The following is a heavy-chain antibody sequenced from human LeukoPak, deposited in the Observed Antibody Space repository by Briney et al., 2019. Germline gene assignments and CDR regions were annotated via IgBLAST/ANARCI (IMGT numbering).Heavy chain of an antibody. V-gene: IGHV1-2*02. CDR2: INPNSGGT. D-gene: IGHD1-7*01. J-gene: IGHJ6*03. Sequence: ASVKVSCKASGYTFTGYYLHWVRQAPGQGPEWMGWINPNSGGTNSAQKFQGRVTMTRDTSINTAYMELSRLTSDDTAVYYCARVRRITRTPGDHYFYMDVWGKGTTVTVSS. CDR1: GYTFTGYY. CDR3: ARVRRITRTPGDHYFYMDV.